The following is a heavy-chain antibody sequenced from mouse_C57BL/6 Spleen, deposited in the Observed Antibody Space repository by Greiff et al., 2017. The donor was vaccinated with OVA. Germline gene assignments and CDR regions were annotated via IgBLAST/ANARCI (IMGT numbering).Heavy chain of an antibody. D-gene: IGHD2-3*01. CDR3: TYDGRRFAY. J-gene: IGHJ3*01. Sequence: VQLQQSGPELVKPGASVKISCKASGYAFSSSWMNWVKQRPGKGLEWIGRIYPGDGDTNYNGKFKGKATLTADKSSSTAYMQLSSLTSEDSAVYFCTYDGRRFAYWGQGTLVTVSA. V-gene: IGHV1-82*01. CDR2: IYPGDGDT. CDR1: GYAFSSSW.